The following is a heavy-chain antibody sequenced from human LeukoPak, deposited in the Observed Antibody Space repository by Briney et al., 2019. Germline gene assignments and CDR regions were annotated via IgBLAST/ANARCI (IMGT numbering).Heavy chain of an antibody. CDR1: GFTFSASA. V-gene: IGHV3-23*01. Sequence: GGSLRLSCAASGFTFSASAMNWVRQAPAKGLEGVSSVNGGGSSTYYADSVKGRFTISRHNSRNTLYLQMNSLRVEDTAVYYCAKGPVVTLASWGQGTLVSVSS. CDR3: AKGPVVTLAS. J-gene: IGHJ4*02. CDR2: VNGGGSST. D-gene: IGHD2-21*02.